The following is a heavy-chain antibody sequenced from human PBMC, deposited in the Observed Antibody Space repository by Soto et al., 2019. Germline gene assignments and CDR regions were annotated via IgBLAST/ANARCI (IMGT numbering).Heavy chain of an antibody. CDR3: ARANFVEMAVQGYYVDY. Sequence: QVQLQQWGAGLLKPSETLSLTCAVYGGSFSGYYWSWIRQPPGKGLEWIGEINHSGSTNYNQSLKSRVTISVDTSKIPFSLTLSSVTAADTAVYYCARANFVEMAVQGYYVDYWGQGTLVTVSS. V-gene: IGHV4-34*01. CDR1: GGSFSGYY. J-gene: IGHJ4*02. D-gene: IGHD6-19*01. CDR2: INHSGST.